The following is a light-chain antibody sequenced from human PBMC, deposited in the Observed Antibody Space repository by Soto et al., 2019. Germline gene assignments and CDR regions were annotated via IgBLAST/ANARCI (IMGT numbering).Light chain of an antibody. J-gene: IGLJ2*01. CDR2: RSN. CDR3: AAWDGSLSGVV. CDR1: SSNVGSSS. Sequence: QSVLTQPPSASETPGQRVTISCSGSSSNVGSSSVYWYQQLPGTAPKLLIYRSNQRPSGVPDRFSGSKSGTSASLAISGLRSEDEADYYCAAWDGSLSGVVFGGGTKLTVL. V-gene: IGLV1-47*01.